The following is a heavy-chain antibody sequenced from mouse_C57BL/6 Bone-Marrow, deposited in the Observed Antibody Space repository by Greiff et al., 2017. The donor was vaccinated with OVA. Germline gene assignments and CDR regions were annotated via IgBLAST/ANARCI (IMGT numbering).Heavy chain of an antibody. Sequence: EVKLMESGGGLVQPGGSMKLSCVASGFTFSNYWMNWVRQSPEKGLEWVAQIRLKSDNYATHYAESVKGRFTISRDDSKSSVYLQMNNLRAEDTGIYYCTERGTTVVDYFDYWGQGTTLTVSS. D-gene: IGHD1-1*01. CDR2: IRLKSDNYAT. J-gene: IGHJ2*01. CDR3: TERGTTVVDYFDY. V-gene: IGHV6-3*01. CDR1: GFTFSNYW.